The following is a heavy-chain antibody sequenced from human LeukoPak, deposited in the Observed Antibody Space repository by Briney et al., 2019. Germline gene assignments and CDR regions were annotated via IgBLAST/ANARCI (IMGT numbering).Heavy chain of an antibody. CDR3: ARDPPFIIGTTFFDY. V-gene: IGHV3-21*01. J-gene: IGHJ4*02. CDR1: GFTFNRYS. Sequence: GGAVSLPRAASGFTFNRYSKNWVRQAPGKGREWVSSISTSSTYIYYADSVKSRFTISRDNAKNSLYLQMNSLRAEDTAVYYCARDPPFIIGTTFFDYWGQGTLVTVSS. D-gene: IGHD1-20*01. CDR2: ISTSSTYI.